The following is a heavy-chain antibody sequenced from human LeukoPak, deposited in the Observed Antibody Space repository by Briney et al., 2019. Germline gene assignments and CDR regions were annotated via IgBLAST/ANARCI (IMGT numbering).Heavy chain of an antibody. Sequence: GESLKITCKGSGYTFTTSCIGWVRQMPGKGLEWMGTIYPADSDARYSPSFEGQVTISVDKSVSTAYLQWSSLKASDTAMYYCARHRYGTHWGQGTRVTVSS. CDR1: GYTFTTSC. D-gene: IGHD1-7*01. CDR3: ARHRYGTH. CDR2: IYPADSDA. V-gene: IGHV5-51*01. J-gene: IGHJ4*02.